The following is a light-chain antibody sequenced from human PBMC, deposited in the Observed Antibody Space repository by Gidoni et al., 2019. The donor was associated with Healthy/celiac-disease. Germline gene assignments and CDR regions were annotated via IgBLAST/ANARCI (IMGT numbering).Light chain of an antibody. CDR3: SSYAGSNNLV. CDR2: EVS. V-gene: IGLV2-8*01. Sequence: QSALTQPPSALGSPGQSVTISCTGTSSDVGGYNYVSWYQQHPGKAPKLMIYEVSKRPSGVPDRFSGSKSGNTASLTVSGLQAEDEADYYCSSYAGSNNLVFGGGTKLTVL. CDR1: SSDVGGYNY. J-gene: IGLJ2*01.